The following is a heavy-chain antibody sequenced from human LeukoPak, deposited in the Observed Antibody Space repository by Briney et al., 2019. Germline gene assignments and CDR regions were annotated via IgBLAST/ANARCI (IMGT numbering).Heavy chain of an antibody. V-gene: IGHV4-4*07. CDR2: IYSTGST. D-gene: IGHD3-3*01. CDR1: GGSINFYY. J-gene: IGHJ4*02. Sequence: SETLSLTCTVSGGSINFYYWSWTRQPAGKGLEWIGRIYSTGSTNYSPSLKSRVTMSVDKSKNQFSLNLSSVTAADTAVYYCAREGGFYRPLDYSGQGTLVTVSS. CDR3: AREGGFYRPLDY.